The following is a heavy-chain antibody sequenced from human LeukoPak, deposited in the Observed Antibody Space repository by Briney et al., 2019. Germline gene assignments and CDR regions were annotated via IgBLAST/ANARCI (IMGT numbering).Heavy chain of an antibody. CDR1: GASVGDYY. CDR3: AVDNRDF. Sequence: SETLSLTCTVSGASVGDYYWSWIRQAAGKGLQWLGRIYTSGNTIYNPSLQSRVTISVDVSKNQFSLRLISMTAADTGIYYCAVDNRDFWGQGTLVTVSS. V-gene: IGHV4-4*07. D-gene: IGHD2/OR15-2a*01. CDR2: IYTSGNT. J-gene: IGHJ4*02.